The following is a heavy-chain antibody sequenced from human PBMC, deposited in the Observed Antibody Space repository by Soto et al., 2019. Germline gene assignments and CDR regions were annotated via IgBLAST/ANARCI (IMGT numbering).Heavy chain of an antibody. CDR3: ARELRRNYDYIWGSYRASDY. V-gene: IGHV1-3*01. Sequence: ASVKVSFKASGYTFTSYAMHWVRQAPGTRLEWMGWINAGNGNTKYSQKFQGRVTITRDTPASTAYMELSSLRSEDTAVYYCARELRRNYDYIWGSYRASDYWGQGTLVTVSS. CDR2: INAGNGNT. D-gene: IGHD3-16*02. J-gene: IGHJ4*02. CDR1: GYTFTSYA.